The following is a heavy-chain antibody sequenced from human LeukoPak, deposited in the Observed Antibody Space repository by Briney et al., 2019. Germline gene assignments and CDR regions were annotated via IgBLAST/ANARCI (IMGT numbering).Heavy chain of an antibody. V-gene: IGHV3-23*01. CDR1: GFTFNNYA. J-gene: IGHJ4*02. D-gene: IGHD4-17*01. Sequence: GGSLRLSCAASGFTFNNYALTWVRQTPGKGLECVSAISGDGVSPYYADSVRGRFTISRDNSKNTLYLQMNSLRVEDTAVYYCAKGGDYGDPENYFDYWGQGTLVTVSS. CDR2: ISGDGVSP. CDR3: AKGGDYGDPENYFDY.